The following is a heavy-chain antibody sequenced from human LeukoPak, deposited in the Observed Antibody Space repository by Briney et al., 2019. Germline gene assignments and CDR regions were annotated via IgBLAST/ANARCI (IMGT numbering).Heavy chain of an antibody. CDR2: ISEDGRNK. D-gene: IGHD6-13*01. V-gene: IGHV3-30*18. CDR3: AKDREKTASGTCDY. Sequence: GGSLRLSCAASAFTVSNYGMHYVRQAPGKGLEWIGVISEDGRNKNFADSVKGRFTISRDNSHNTLSLQMNSLKPEDTGVYYCAKDREKTASGTCDYWGQGTLVTVSS. CDR1: AFTVSNYG. J-gene: IGHJ4*02.